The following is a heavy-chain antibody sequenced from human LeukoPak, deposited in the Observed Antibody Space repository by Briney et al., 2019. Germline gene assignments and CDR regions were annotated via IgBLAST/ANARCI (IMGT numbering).Heavy chain of an antibody. J-gene: IGHJ4*02. CDR2: ISSSSSYI. V-gene: IGHV3-21*06. CDR1: GFTFSSYS. Sequence: GGSLRLSCAASGFTFSSYSMNWVRQAPGKGLEWVSSISSSSSYIYYADSVKGRFTISRDNSNNTLYLQMNSLRAEDTAVYYCAKGAHPDYWGQGTLVTVSS. CDR3: AKGAHPDY.